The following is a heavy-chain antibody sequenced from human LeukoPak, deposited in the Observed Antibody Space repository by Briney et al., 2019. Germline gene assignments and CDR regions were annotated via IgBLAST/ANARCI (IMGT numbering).Heavy chain of an antibody. CDR1: GGSISSGAYY. CDR3: AREVIEDWFDP. V-gene: IGHV4-31*03. J-gene: IGHJ5*02. D-gene: IGHD2/OR15-2a*01. Sequence: SETLSLTCTVSGGSISSGAYYWNWIRQHPGKGLEWIGYIYYSGSTYYNPSLKSRVTMSVDTSKNQFSLKLSSVTAADTAVYYWAREVIEDWFDPWGQGTLVTVSS. CDR2: IYYSGST.